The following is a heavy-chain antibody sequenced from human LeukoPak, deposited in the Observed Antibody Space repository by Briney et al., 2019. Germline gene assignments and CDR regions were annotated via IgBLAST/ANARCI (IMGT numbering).Heavy chain of an antibody. D-gene: IGHD6-13*01. CDR1: GFTFSHYN. V-gene: IGHV3-48*01. Sequence: GGSLRLSCAASGFTFSHYNMNWVRQAPGKGLEWVSYITGSSTSIYYADSVKGRFTISRDNAKNSLYLQMNSLRAEDTAVYYCAREPTYSSSWHTSCDYWGQGTLVTVSS. CDR2: ITGSSTSI. J-gene: IGHJ4*02. CDR3: AREPTYSSSWHTSCDY.